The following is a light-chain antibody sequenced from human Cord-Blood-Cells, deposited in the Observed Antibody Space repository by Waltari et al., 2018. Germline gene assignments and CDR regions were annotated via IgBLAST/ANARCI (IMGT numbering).Light chain of an antibody. CDR1: QSLLHSNGYNY. V-gene: IGKV2-28*01. J-gene: IGKJ1*01. Sequence: DIVITQSPLSLPVTPGGPASTSCRSSQSLLHSNGYNYLDWYLQKPGQSPQLLIYLGSNRASGVPDRFSGSGSGTDFTLKISRVEAEDVGVYYCMQALQTPRTFGQGTKVEIK. CDR3: MQALQTPRT. CDR2: LGS.